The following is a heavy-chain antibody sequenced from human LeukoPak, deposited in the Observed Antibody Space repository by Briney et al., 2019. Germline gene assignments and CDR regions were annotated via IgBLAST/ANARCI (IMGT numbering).Heavy chain of an antibody. D-gene: IGHD6-13*01. J-gene: IGHJ4*02. Sequence: PGGSLRLSCAASGFTFSSYWMHWVRQAPGKGLVWVSRINSDGSSTNYADSVKARFTISRDNAKNTLYLQMDGLRAEDTAVYYCARVHYSSIWYIDYWGQGTLVTVSP. CDR2: INSDGSST. CDR1: GFTFSSYW. CDR3: ARVHYSSIWYIDY. V-gene: IGHV3-74*01.